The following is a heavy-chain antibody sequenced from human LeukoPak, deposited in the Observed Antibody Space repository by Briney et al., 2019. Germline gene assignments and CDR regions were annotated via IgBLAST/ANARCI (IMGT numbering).Heavy chain of an antibody. Sequence: ASVKVSCKASGYTFTSYDLNWVRQATGQGLEWMGWMNPNSDNTGYAQKFQGRVTMTRNTSISTAYMELSNLRSQDTAVYYCTKRGHSYGDSDYWGQGTLVSVSS. D-gene: IGHD5-18*01. V-gene: IGHV1-8*01. CDR1: GYTFTSYD. CDR2: MNPNSDNT. CDR3: TKRGHSYGDSDY. J-gene: IGHJ4*02.